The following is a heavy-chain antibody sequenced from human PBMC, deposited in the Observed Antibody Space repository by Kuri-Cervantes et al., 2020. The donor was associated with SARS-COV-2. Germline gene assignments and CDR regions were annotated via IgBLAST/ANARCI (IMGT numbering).Heavy chain of an antibody. V-gene: IGHV3-9*01. D-gene: IGHD2-15*01. CDR2: ISWNSGSI. Sequence: SLKISCAASGFTFDDYAMHWVRQAPGKGLEWVSGISWNSGSIGYADSVKGRFTISRDNSKNTLYLQMNSLRAEDTAVYYCAKDRVDSRRSPTDYWGQGTLVTVSS. J-gene: IGHJ4*02. CDR1: GFTFDDYA. CDR3: AKDRVDSRRSPTDY.